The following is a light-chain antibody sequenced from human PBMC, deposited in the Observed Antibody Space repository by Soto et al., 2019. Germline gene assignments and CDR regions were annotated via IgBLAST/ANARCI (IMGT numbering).Light chain of an antibody. Sequence: QSALTQPPSASGSPGQSVTISCTGTSSDVGGYNYVSWYQQHSGKAPKLMIYEVSKRPSGVPDRFSGSKSGNTASLTVSGLQAEDEADYYCSSYAGSNNPWVFGGGTKLTVL. CDR1: SSDVGGYNY. J-gene: IGLJ3*02. CDR2: EVS. CDR3: SSYAGSNNPWV. V-gene: IGLV2-8*01.